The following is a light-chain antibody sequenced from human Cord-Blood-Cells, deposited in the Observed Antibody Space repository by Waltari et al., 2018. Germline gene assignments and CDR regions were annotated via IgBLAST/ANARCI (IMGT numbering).Light chain of an antibody. V-gene: IGKV4-1*01. CDR2: WAT. J-gene: IGKJ1*01. CDR3: QQYYSTPWT. CDR1: QSALYSSNNNNY. Sequence: DIVMTQSPDSLAVSLGERATVNCKSSQSALYSSNNNNYLAWYQQKPGRPPELLFYWATTRESGVPDRFSGSGSGTDFTLTINSLQAEYVAVYYCQQYYSTPWTFGQGTKVEIK.